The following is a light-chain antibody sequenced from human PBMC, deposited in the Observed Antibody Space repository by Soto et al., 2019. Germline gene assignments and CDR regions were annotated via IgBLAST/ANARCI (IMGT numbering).Light chain of an antibody. CDR1: SSDVGGYNY. CDR3: SSYTSTNTVV. V-gene: IGLV2-14*03. Sequence: ALTQPASVSGSPGQSITISCTGTSSDVGGYNYVSWYQQHPGKAPKLMIYDVSNRPSGVSNRFSGSKSGNTASLTISGLQAEDEAEYYCSSYTSTNTVVFGGGTKLTVL. J-gene: IGLJ2*01. CDR2: DVS.